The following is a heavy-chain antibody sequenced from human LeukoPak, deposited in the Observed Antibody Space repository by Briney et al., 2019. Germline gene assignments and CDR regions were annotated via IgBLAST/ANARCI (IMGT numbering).Heavy chain of an antibody. D-gene: IGHD2-15*01. Sequence: SSETLSLTCTVSGDSVSGVYWSWIRQPPEKGLEWIGYVYYSGDTNYNPSLKSRVTMSLDTSKNQVSLRLSSVTAADTAVYYCARHPFATPFDYWGRGTLLTVSS. CDR3: ARHPFATPFDY. CDR1: GDSVSGVY. J-gene: IGHJ4*02. CDR2: VYYSGDT. V-gene: IGHV4-59*08.